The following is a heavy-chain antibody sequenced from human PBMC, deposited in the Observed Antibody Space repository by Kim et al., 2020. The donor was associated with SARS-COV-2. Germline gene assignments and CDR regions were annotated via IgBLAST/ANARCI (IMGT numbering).Heavy chain of an antibody. V-gene: IGHV3-48*02. CDR3: ARDKSTGVRGFYFDP. D-gene: IGHD3-10*01. Sequence: GGSLRLSCAASGYTFSSYSISWVRQAPGKGLEWISYITSSSGSIYYADSVRGRFTISRDNAKSSLFLQMDSLRDEDTGVYYCARDKSTGVRGFYFDPWGQGTLVNVSS. CDR1: GYTFSSYS. J-gene: IGHJ5*02. CDR2: ITSSSGSI.